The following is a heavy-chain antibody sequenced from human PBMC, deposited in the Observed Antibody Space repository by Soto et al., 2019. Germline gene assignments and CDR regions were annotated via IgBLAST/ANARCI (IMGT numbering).Heavy chain of an antibody. Sequence: QVQLVESGGGVVQPGRSLRLSCAASGFTFSSYGMHWVRQAPGKGLEWVAVIWYDGTDKTYADSVKGRFNISRDNSKNTLYLQLNSLTAEDTAVYYCARDLMSSGLDPWGQGSLVTVSS. CDR1: GFTFSSYG. D-gene: IGHD6-19*01. J-gene: IGHJ5*02. CDR2: IWYDGTDK. V-gene: IGHV3-33*01. CDR3: ARDLMSSGLDP.